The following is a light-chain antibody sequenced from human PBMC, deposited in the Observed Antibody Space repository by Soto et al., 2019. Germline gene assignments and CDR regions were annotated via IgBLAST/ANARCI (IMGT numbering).Light chain of an antibody. Sequence: EIVMTQSPATLSVSPGERAILACRARQSLRTDLAWYQQKPGQPPRLLIYAASTRAAGIPARFSSSGSGTELTLTNSSLQSEDFAVYYCQQYNNWPPWTFGQGTKVASK. CDR3: QQYNNWPPWT. CDR2: AAS. J-gene: IGKJ1*01. CDR1: QSLRTD. V-gene: IGKV3-15*01.